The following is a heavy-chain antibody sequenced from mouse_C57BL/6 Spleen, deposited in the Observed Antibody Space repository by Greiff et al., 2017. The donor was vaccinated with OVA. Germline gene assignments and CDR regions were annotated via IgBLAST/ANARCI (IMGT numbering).Heavy chain of an antibody. J-gene: IGHJ4*01. CDR2: IHPNSGST. Sequence: VKLQQPGAELVKPGASVKLSCKASGYTFTSYWMHWVKQRPGQGLEWIGMIHPNSGSTNYNEKFKSKATLTVDKSSSTAYMQLSSLTSEDSAVYYCARRARDAMDYWGQGTSVTVSS. CDR3: ARRARDAMDY. V-gene: IGHV1-64*01. D-gene: IGHD3-3*01. CDR1: GYTFTSYW.